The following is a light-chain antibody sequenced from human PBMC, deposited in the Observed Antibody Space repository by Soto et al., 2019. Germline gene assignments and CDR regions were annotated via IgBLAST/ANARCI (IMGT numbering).Light chain of an antibody. CDR3: HQYGSTPP. Sequence: EIVLTQSPGTLSLSPGERATLSCRASQSVTSNYLAWYQQKPGQAPRVLIYGASHRATGIPDRFSGSGSGTDFTLIITRLQPDDFAVYYCHQYGSTPPLGQGTGLEIK. V-gene: IGKV3-20*01. CDR1: QSVTSNY. J-gene: IGKJ5*01. CDR2: GAS.